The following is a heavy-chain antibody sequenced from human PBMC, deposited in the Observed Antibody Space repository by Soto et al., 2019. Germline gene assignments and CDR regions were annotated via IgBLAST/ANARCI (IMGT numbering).Heavy chain of an antibody. CDR2: FDPEDGET. Sequence: ASVKVSCKVSGYTLTELSMHWVRQAPGKGLEWMGGFDPEDGETIYAQKNQGRVTMTEDTSTDTAYMELSSLRSEDTAVYYCAITKREVIAAAVTDRYGMDVWGQGTTVTVSS. CDR1: GYTLTELS. D-gene: IGHD6-13*01. J-gene: IGHJ6*02. V-gene: IGHV1-24*01. CDR3: AITKREVIAAAVTDRYGMDV.